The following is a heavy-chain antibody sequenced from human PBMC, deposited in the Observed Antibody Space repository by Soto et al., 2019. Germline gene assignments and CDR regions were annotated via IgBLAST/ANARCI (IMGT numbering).Heavy chain of an antibody. CDR1: GYAFTTYG. J-gene: IGHJ4*02. V-gene: IGHV1-18*01. D-gene: IGHD1-1*01. Sequence: QVHLVQSGAEVKKPGASVKVSCKGSGYAFTTYGITWVRQAPGQGLEWMGWISAHNGNTNYEQKLPGRVTVTRDTSTSTAYMELRSLRSDDTAVYYCARGRYGDYWGQGALVTVSS. CDR3: ARGRYGDY. CDR2: ISAHNGNT.